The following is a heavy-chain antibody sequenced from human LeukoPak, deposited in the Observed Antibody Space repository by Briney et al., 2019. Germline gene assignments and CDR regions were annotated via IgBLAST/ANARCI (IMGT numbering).Heavy chain of an antibody. Sequence: ASVKVSCRASGYTFTGYYMHWVRQAPGQGLEWMGWINPNSGGTNYAQKFQGRVTMTRDTSNSTAYMELSRLRSDDTAVYYCARVPTGTGYYYYYMDVWGKGTTVTVSS. CDR3: ARVPTGTGYYYYYMDV. CDR1: GYTFTGYY. D-gene: IGHD1-7*01. V-gene: IGHV1-2*02. CDR2: INPNSGGT. J-gene: IGHJ6*03.